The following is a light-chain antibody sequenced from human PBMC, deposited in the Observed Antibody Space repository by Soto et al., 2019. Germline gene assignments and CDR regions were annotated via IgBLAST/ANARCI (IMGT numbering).Light chain of an antibody. CDR2: DSN. CDR1: QGIGST. J-gene: IGKJ4*01. V-gene: IGKV3-11*01. CDR3: QQRSNWPPLT. Sequence: EIVLTQSPATLSVSPGERVALSCRASQGIGSTLAWYRQQPGQAPGLLIYDSNIRATGVPARFSGTRSGTEFTLTISSLEPEDFAVYYCQQRSNWPPLTFGGGTKVDIK.